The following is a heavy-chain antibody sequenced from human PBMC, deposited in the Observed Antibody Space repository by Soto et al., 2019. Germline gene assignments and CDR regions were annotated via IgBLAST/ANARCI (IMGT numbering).Heavy chain of an antibody. CDR3: ARAGYSSGWYHGMDAFDI. D-gene: IGHD6-19*01. CDR1: GGSISSYY. J-gene: IGHJ3*02. V-gene: IGHV4-4*07. CDR2: IYTSGST. Sequence: QVQLQESGPGLVKPSETLSLTCTVSGGSISSYYWSWIRQPAGKGLEWIGRIYTSGSTNYNPSLTSRVTMSVDTSKNQFSLKLSSVTAADTAVYYCARAGYSSGWYHGMDAFDIWGQGTMVTVSS.